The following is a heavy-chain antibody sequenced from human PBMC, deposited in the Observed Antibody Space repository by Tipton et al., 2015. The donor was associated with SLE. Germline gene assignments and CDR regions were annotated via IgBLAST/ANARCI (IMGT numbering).Heavy chain of an antibody. Sequence: TLSLTCTVSGGSISSYYWSWIRQPAGKGLEWIGRVHSSGTTLYNPSLNSRVTVSVDTSKNQFSLRLASVTAADTAVYYCASLYGDYEGDAFDFWGQGTLVTVSS. CDR2: VHSSGTT. CDR3: ASLYGDYEGDAFDF. CDR1: GGSISSYY. J-gene: IGHJ3*01. V-gene: IGHV4-4*07. D-gene: IGHD4-17*01.